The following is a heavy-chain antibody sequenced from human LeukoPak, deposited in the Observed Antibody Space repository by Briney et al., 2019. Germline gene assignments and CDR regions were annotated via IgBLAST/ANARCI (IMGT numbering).Heavy chain of an antibody. D-gene: IGHD2-15*01. CDR2: INHSGST. CDR1: GGSFSGCY. J-gene: IGHJ5*02. V-gene: IGHV4-34*01. Sequence: PSETLSLTCAVYGGSFSGCYWSWIRQPPGKGLEWIGEINHSGSTNYNPSLKSRVTISVDTSKNQFSLKLSSVTAADTAVYYCARSGVVNWFDPWGQGTLVTVSS. CDR3: ARSGVVNWFDP.